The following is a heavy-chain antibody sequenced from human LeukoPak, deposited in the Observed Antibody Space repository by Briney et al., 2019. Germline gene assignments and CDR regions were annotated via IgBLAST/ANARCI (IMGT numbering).Heavy chain of an antibody. CDR1: GFTFSSYA. CDR2: IKQDGSEK. D-gene: IGHD3-10*01. J-gene: IGHJ6*03. CDR3: ARDIRVRGIISKVDYYYYYMDV. V-gene: IGHV3-7*01. Sequence: PGGSLRLSCAASGFTFSSYAMNWVRQAPGKGLEWVANIKQDGSEKYYVDSVKGRLTISRDNAKNSLYLQMNSLRAEDTAVYYCARDIRVRGIISKVDYYYYYMDVWGKGTTVTISS.